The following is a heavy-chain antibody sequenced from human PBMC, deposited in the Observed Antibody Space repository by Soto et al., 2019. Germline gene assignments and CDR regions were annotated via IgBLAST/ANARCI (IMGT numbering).Heavy chain of an antibody. D-gene: IGHD6-13*01. CDR3: AREGQQLENWFDP. CDR1: GCSISSGGYY. J-gene: IGHJ5*02. CDR2: IYYSGST. V-gene: IGHV4-31*03. Sequence: QVQLQESGPGLVKPSQTLSLTCTVSGCSISSGGYYWSWIRQHPGKGLEWIGYIYYSGSTYYNPSLKSRVTISVATSKNQFSLKLSSVTAADTAVYYCAREGQQLENWFDPWGQGTLVTVSS.